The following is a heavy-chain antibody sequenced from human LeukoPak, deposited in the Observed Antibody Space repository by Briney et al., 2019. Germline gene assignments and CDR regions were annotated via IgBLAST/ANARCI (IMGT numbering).Heavy chain of an antibody. CDR2: INPNSGGT. J-gene: IGHJ4*02. D-gene: IGHD1-26*01. Sequence: GASVKVSCKASGYTFTGYYMHWVRQAPGQGLEWMGWINPNSGGTNYAQKFQGRVTMTRDTSISTAYMELSRLRSDDTAVYYCARDPYSGSYLSGEGVDYWGQGTLVTVSS. V-gene: IGHV1-2*02. CDR1: GYTFTGYY. CDR3: ARDPYSGSYLSGEGVDY.